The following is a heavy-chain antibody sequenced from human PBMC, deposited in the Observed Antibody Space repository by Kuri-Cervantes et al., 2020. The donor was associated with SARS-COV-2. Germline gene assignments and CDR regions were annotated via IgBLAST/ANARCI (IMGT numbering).Heavy chain of an antibody. Sequence: GSLRLSCTISGGSFTTYNWSWLRQPPGKGLAWIGYMYYTGTTTYSPSLKSRVAMSVDTSKSQFSLRLSSVTAADTAVYYCARAKYVSAPDAFDIWSQGNMVTVSS. CDR2: MYYTGTT. V-gene: IGHV4-59*08. CDR1: GGSFTTYN. D-gene: IGHD3-10*01. J-gene: IGHJ3*02. CDR3: ARAKYVSAPDAFDI.